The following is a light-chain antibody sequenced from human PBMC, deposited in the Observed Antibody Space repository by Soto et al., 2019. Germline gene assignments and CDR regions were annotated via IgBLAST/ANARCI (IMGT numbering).Light chain of an antibody. CDR3: QSYDSGLSGSV. V-gene: IGLV1-40*01. CDR2: GNN. CDR1: DSNIGENFD. Sequence: QSVLTQPPSVSGAPGQRVTISCTGSDSNIGENFDIHWYQQLPGTAPKLLIYGNNNRPSGVPDRFSASRSGTSASLAITGLQAEDEDDYYCQSYDSGLSGSVFGGGTKVTVL. J-gene: IGLJ3*02.